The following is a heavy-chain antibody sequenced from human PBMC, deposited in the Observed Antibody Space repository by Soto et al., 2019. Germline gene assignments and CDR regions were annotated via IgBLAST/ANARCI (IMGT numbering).Heavy chain of an antibody. CDR2: IIPIFGTA. Sequence: GASVKVSCKASGGTFSSYAISWVRQAPGQGLEWMGGIIPIFGTANYAQKFQGRVTITADKSTSTAYMELSSLRSEETAVYYCASGSVPGSAFDYWGQGSLVTVSS. V-gene: IGHV1-69*06. J-gene: IGHJ4*02. CDR1: GGTFSSYA. D-gene: IGHD2-2*01. CDR3: ASGSVPGSAFDY.